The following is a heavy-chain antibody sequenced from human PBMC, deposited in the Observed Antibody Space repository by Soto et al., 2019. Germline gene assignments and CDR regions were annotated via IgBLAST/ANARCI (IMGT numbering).Heavy chain of an antibody. CDR2: IDPSGGVT. V-gene: IGHV1-46*01. CDR3: ARDVSGHDNYETIGYYFDH. D-gene: IGHD3-16*01. Sequence: GASVKVSCKASGYTFTKFHIHWVRQAPGQGLEWMGMIDPSGGVTRDAQRFQGRITMTSDTSTSSVYMELRGLTSEDTAVYYCARDVSGHDNYETIGYYFDHWSPGTLVTVSS. CDR1: GYTFTKFH. J-gene: IGHJ4*02.